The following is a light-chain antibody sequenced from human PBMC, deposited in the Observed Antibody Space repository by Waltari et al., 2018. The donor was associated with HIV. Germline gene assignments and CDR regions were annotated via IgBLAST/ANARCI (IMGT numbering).Light chain of an antibody. J-gene: IGKJ1*01. V-gene: IGKV2-30*01. Sequence: DVVLTQSPLSLPVTLGQSASISCRSSHSLAFTDGNTYLNWFQQRPGQSPRRLIYKVSNRDSGVPDRFSGSGSVTDFTLKISRVEAEDVGIYYCMQGTYWPRTFGQGTKVEIK. CDR2: KVS. CDR3: MQGTYWPRT. CDR1: HSLAFTDGNTY.